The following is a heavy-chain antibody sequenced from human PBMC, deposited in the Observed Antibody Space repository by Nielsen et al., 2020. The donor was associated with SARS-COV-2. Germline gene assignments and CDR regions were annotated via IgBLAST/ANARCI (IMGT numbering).Heavy chain of an antibody. CDR2: IKQDGSEK. V-gene: IGHV3-7*05. D-gene: IGHD3-3*01. Sequence: GESLKISCAASGFTFSSYWMSWVRQAPGKGLEWVANIKQDGSEKYYVDSVKDRFTISRDNAKNSLYLQMNSLRAEDTAVYYCARDAPYYDFWSGYSHPWFDPWGQGTLVTVSS. CDR1: GFTFSSYW. CDR3: ARDAPYYDFWSGYSHPWFDP. J-gene: IGHJ5*02.